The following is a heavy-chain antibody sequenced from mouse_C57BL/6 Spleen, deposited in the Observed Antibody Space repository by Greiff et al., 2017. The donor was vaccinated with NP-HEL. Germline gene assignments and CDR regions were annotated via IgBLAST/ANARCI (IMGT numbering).Heavy chain of an antibody. CDR3: VRDYAYFDY. CDR1: GFSFNTYA. J-gene: IGHJ2*01. Sequence: EVHLVESGGGLVQPKGSLKLSCAASGFSFNTYAMNWVRQAPGKGLEWVARIRSKSNNYATYYADSVKDRFTISRDDSESMLYLQMNNLKTEDTAMYYCVRDYAYFDYWGQGTTLTVSS. V-gene: IGHV10-1*01. CDR2: IRSKSNNYAT. D-gene: IGHD1-1*02.